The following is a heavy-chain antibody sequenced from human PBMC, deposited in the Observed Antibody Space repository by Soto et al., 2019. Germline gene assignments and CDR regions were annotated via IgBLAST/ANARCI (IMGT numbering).Heavy chain of an antibody. V-gene: IGHV1-69*12. Sequence: QVQLVQSGAEVKKPGSSVKVSCKASGGTFSSYAISWVRQAPGQGLEWMGGIIPIFGTANYAQKFQGRVTITADEPKSTAYMDLSSLRSEDTAVYYWASPPTTGNSYYSGMDVWGQGTMVTVSS. CDR3: ASPPTTGNSYYSGMDV. J-gene: IGHJ6*02. CDR1: GGTFSSYA. D-gene: IGHD4-17*01. CDR2: IIPIFGTA.